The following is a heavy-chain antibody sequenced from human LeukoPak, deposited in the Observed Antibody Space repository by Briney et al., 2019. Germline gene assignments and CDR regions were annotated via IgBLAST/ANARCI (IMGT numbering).Heavy chain of an antibody. J-gene: IGHJ5*02. CDR2: INHSGST. D-gene: IGHD6-6*01. CDR1: GGSFSGYY. Sequence: KPSETLSLTCAVYGGSFSGYYWSWIRQPPGKGLEWIGEINHSGSTNYNPSLKSRVTISVDTSKDQFSLKLSSVTAADTAVYYCARAPLSIAAHWFDPWGQGTLVTVSS. CDR3: ARAPLSIAAHWFDP. V-gene: IGHV4-34*01.